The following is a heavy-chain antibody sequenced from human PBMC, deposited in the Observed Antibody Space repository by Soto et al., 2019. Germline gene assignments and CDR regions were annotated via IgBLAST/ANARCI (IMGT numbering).Heavy chain of an antibody. CDR2: ISYDGSNK. CDR3: ARGYDFWSGYYYPYGMDV. CDR1: GFTFSSYA. V-gene: IGHV3-30-3*01. D-gene: IGHD3-3*01. Sequence: QVQLVESGGGVVQPGRSLRLSRAASGFTFSSYAMHWVRQAPGKGLEWVAVISYDGSNKNYADSVKGRFTIPRDNSKNTLYLQMNSLRAEDTAVYYCARGYDFWSGYYYPYGMDVWGQGTTVTVSS. J-gene: IGHJ6*02.